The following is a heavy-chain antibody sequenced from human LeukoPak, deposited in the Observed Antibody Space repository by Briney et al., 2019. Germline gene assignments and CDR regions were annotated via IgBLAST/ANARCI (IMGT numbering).Heavy chain of an antibody. J-gene: IGHJ4*02. CDR1: GFTFSSYW. D-gene: IGHD5-12*01. Sequence: PGGSLRLSCAASGFTFSSYWMSWVRQAPGKGLEWVANITQDGSEKYYVDSVKGRFTISRDNAKNSLYLQMNSLRAEDTAVYYCARVSASGYDCFFDYWGQGTLVTVSS. CDR2: ITQDGSEK. V-gene: IGHV3-7*01. CDR3: ARVSASGYDCFFDY.